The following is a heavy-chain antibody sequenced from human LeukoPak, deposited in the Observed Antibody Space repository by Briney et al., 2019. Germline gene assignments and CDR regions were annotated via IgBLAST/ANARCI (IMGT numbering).Heavy chain of an antibody. V-gene: IGHV5-51*01. CDR1: GYSFTSYW. J-gene: IGHJ4*02. CDR3: ARMIPFGGVIANDY. CDR2: IYPGDSDT. D-gene: IGHD3-16*02. Sequence: GESLKISCQGSGYSFTSYWIGWVRQMPGKGLEWMWIIYPGDSDTRYSPSFKGQVTISADKSIRTAYLQWSSLKASATAMYYCARMIPFGGVIANDYWGQGTLVTVSS.